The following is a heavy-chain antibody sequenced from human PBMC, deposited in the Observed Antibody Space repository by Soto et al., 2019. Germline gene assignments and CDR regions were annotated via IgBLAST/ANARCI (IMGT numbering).Heavy chain of an antibody. Sequence: QVQLQESGPGLVKPSETLSLTCTVSGGSISSYYWSWIRQPPGKGLEWIGYIYYSGSTNYNPSLKXXVXIXXDTSKNQFSLKLSSVTAAHTAVYYCARQTRGWFDPWGQGTLVTVSS. CDR1: GGSISSYY. CDR2: IYYSGST. V-gene: IGHV4-59*08. CDR3: ARQTRGWFDP. J-gene: IGHJ5*02.